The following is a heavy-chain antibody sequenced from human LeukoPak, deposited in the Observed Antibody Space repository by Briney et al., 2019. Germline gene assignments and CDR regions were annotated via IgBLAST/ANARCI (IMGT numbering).Heavy chain of an antibody. D-gene: IGHD6-19*01. CDR2: ISGSGGST. V-gene: IGHV3-23*01. J-gene: IGHJ5*02. CDR3: AKDHSSGWNTLYNWFDP. Sequence: GGSLRLSCAASGFTFSSYAMSWVRQAPGKGVEGGSAISGSGGSTYYADSVKGRFTISRDNSKNTLYLQMNSLRAEDTAVYYCAKDHSSGWNTLYNWFDPWGQGTLVTVSS. CDR1: GFTFSSYA.